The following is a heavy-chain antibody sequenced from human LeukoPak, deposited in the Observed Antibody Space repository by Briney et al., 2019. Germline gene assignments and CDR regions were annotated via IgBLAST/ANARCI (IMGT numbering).Heavy chain of an antibody. CDR2: IIPILGIA. D-gene: IGHD2-2*01. CDR3: ASLPDIVVVPAPNAGMDV. CDR1: GYTFTSYG. V-gene: IGHV1-69*04. J-gene: IGHJ6*02. Sequence: SVKVSCKASGYTFTSYGISWVRQAPGQGLEWMGRIIPILGIANYAQKFQGRVTITADKSTSTAYMELSSLRSEDTAVYYCASLPDIVVVPAPNAGMDVWGQGTTVTVSS.